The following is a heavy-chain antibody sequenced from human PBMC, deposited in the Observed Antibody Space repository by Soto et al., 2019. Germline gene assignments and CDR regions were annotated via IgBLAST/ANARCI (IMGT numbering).Heavy chain of an antibody. Sequence: ASETLSLTCTVSGDSVSSSYYYWGWIRQPPGKGLEWIGYIYYSGSTNYNPSLKSRVTISVDTSKNQFSLKLSSVTAADTAVYYCARVIPHQGYSSSLVVYAFDIWGQGTMVTVSS. CDR2: IYYSGST. D-gene: IGHD6-13*01. V-gene: IGHV4-61*01. CDR3: ARVIPHQGYSSSLVVYAFDI. J-gene: IGHJ3*02. CDR1: GDSVSSSYYY.